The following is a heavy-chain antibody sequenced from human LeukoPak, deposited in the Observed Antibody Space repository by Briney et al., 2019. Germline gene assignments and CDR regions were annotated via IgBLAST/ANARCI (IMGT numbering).Heavy chain of an antibody. CDR3: ARDIAAAGTLLDY. Sequence: SETLSLTCTVSGYSISSGYYWGWIRQPPGKGLEWIGSIYHSGSTYYNPSLKSRVTISVDTSKNQFSLKLSSATAADTAVYYCARDIAAAGTLLDYWGQGTLVTVSS. J-gene: IGHJ4*02. V-gene: IGHV4-38-2*02. CDR1: GYSISSGYY. CDR2: IYHSGST. D-gene: IGHD6-13*01.